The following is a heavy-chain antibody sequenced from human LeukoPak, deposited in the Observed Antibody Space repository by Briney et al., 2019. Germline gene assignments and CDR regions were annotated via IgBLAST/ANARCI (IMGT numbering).Heavy chain of an antibody. CDR2: ISYDGSDK. CDR3: AKDHPFRGGFDY. Sequence: GGSLRLSCAASGFTFSSYSMNWVRQAPGKGLEWVAVISYDGSDKYYAESVEGRFIISRDNSKNTLYVQVNSLRAEDTAVYYCAKDHPFRGGFDYWGQGTLVTVSS. J-gene: IGHJ4*02. D-gene: IGHD3-16*01. CDR1: GFTFSSYS. V-gene: IGHV3-30*18.